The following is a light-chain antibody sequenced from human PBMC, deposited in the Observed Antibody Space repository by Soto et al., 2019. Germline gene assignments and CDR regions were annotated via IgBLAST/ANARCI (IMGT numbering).Light chain of an antibody. J-gene: IGKJ5*01. V-gene: IGKV3-11*01. CDR2: DAS. CDR3: QQRNVWPPIT. CDR1: QSVTTF. Sequence: EIVMTQSPATLSLSPGERATLSCRASQSVTTFLAWYQQKPDQAPRLLIYDASTRATGIPARFSGSGSGTDFTLTISSLEPEDFAVYYCQQRNVWPPITFGQGTRLEIK.